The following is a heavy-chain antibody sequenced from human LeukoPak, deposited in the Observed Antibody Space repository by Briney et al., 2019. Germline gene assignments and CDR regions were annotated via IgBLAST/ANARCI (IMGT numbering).Heavy chain of an antibody. Sequence: PGGSLRLSCAASGFTFTNYWMSWVRQAPGKGLEWVADIKQDGSEKYYVDSVKGRFTISRDNAKNSLCLQMDSLRAEDTAVYFCARKGSRRPSPEGVWGQGTLVTVSS. CDR1: GFTFTNYW. V-gene: IGHV3-7*03. D-gene: IGHD1-14*01. J-gene: IGHJ4*02. CDR2: IKQDGSEK. CDR3: ARKGSRRPSPEGV.